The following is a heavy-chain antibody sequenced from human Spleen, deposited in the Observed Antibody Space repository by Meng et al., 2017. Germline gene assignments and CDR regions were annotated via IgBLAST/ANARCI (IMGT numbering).Heavy chain of an antibody. V-gene: IGHV3-30*01. CDR2: ISYDGSNK. Sequence: VQVVESGGGVGQPARSLRLSCAASGFTFNNYAMHWGRQAPVKGLEWVAVISYDGSNKYYADSVKGRFTISRDNSKNTLYLQMNSLRGEDTAVYYCARENYGYWGQGTLVTVSS. J-gene: IGHJ4*02. CDR1: GFTFNNYA. D-gene: IGHD4-17*01. CDR3: ARENYGY.